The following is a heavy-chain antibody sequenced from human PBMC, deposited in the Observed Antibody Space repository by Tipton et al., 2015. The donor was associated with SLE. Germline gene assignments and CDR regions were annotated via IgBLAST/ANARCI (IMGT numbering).Heavy chain of an antibody. Sequence: TLSLTCTVSGGSISTFYWTWIRQPPGKGLEWIGYIFYSDNTNYNPSLKSRVTISVDTSKNQFSLELNSVTAADTAVYYCARIREIRWYAMDVWGQGTTVIVSS. D-gene: IGHD2-15*01. V-gene: IGHV4-59*01. CDR3: ARIREIRWYAMDV. CDR1: GGSISTFY. J-gene: IGHJ6*02. CDR2: IFYSDNT.